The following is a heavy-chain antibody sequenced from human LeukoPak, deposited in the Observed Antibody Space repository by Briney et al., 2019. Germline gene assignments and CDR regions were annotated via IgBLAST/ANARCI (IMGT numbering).Heavy chain of an antibody. V-gene: IGHV1-18*01. Sequence: GASVKVSCKASVYTFTSYGISWVRQAPGQGLEWMGWISAYNGNTNYAQKLQGRVTMTTDTSTSTAYMELRSLRSDDTAVYYCARDRVLRFLEWLLIDYWGQGTLVIVSS. CDR3: ARDRVLRFLEWLLIDY. D-gene: IGHD3-3*01. CDR1: VYTFTSYG. J-gene: IGHJ4*02. CDR2: ISAYNGNT.